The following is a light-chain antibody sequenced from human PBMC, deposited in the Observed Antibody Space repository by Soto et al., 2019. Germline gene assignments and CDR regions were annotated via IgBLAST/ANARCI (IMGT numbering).Light chain of an antibody. V-gene: IGKV3-20*01. CDR2: AAS. CDR1: QSVSSNY. J-gene: IGKJ2*01. Sequence: ENVLTQSPGTLSLSPGERATLSCRASQSVSSNYLAWYQQKPGQAPRLLIYAASTRATGIPDRFSGSGSGTDFTLTINRLEPEDFAVYYCLQHDTSPRTFGQGTKLESK. CDR3: LQHDTSPRT.